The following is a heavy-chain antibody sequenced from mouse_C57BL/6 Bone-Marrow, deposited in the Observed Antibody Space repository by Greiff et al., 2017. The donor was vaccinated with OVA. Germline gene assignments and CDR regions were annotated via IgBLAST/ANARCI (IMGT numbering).Heavy chain of an antibody. V-gene: IGHV1-81*01. J-gene: IGHJ1*03. CDR3: AREGDGYYWYFDV. CDR2: IYPRSGNT. Sequence: QVQLKESGAELARPGASVKLSCKASGYTFTSYGISWVKQRTGQGLEWIGEIYPRSGNTYYNEKFKGKATLTADKSSSTAYMELRSLTSEDSAVYFCAREGDGYYWYFDVWGTGTTVTVSS. CDR1: GYTFTSYG. D-gene: IGHD2-3*01.